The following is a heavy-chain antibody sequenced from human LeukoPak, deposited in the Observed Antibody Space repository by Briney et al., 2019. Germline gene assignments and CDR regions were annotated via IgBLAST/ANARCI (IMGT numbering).Heavy chain of an antibody. Sequence: SGRSLRLSCAVSGFTFDDYAMHWVRQVPGKGLEWVSGINWNSDSIGYADSVKGRFTTSRDNAKNSLYLQMDSLRAEDTALYYCARDRGFTDESGFFDYWGQGTLVTVSS. CDR3: ARDRGFTDESGFFDY. CDR2: INWNSDSI. V-gene: IGHV3-9*01. D-gene: IGHD3-10*01. CDR1: GFTFDDYA. J-gene: IGHJ4*02.